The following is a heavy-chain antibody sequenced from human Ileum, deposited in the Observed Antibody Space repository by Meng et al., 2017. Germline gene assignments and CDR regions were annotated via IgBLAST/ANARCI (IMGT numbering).Heavy chain of an antibody. Sequence: VQQQEWGRGLVKPSVTVSLACVVSGDTISSSNWWSWVRQPPGKGLDWIGETYHSGSTNYNPSLKSRVTISVDKSKNQFSLKLSSVTAVGTAVYYCARYILRWGYYFDYWGQGTLVTVSS. CDR3: ARYILRWGYYFDY. CDR1: GDTISSSNW. V-gene: IGHV4-4*02. CDR2: TYHSGST. D-gene: IGHD4-23*01. J-gene: IGHJ4*02.